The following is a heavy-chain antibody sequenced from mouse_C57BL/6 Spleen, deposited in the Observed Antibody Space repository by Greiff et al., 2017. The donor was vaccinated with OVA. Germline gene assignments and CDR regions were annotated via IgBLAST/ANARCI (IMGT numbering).Heavy chain of an antibody. CDR2: IHPNSGST. CDR1: GYTFTSYW. CDR3: ARHDYDKYFDV. Sequence: QVQLKQPGAELVKPGASVKLSCKASGYTFTSYWMHWVKQRPGQGLAWIGMIHPNSGSTNYNEKFKSKATLTVDKSSSTAYMQLSSLTSEDSAVYYCARHDYDKYFDVWGTGTTVTVSS. D-gene: IGHD2-4*01. J-gene: IGHJ1*03. V-gene: IGHV1-64*01.